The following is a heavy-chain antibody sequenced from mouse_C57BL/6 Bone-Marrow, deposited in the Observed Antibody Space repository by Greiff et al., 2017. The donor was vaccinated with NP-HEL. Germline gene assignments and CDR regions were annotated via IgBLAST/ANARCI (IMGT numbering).Heavy chain of an antibody. V-gene: IGHV3-6*01. CDR2: ISYDGSN. J-gene: IGHJ3*01. D-gene: IGHD2-10*01. CDR3: AREGLLFFAY. Sequence: EESGPGLVKPSQSLSLPCSVTGYSITSGYYWNWIRQFPGNKLEWMGYISYDGSNNYNPSLKNRISITRDTSKNQFFLKLNSVTTEDTATYYCAREGLLFFAYWGQGTLVTVSA. CDR1: GYSITSGYY.